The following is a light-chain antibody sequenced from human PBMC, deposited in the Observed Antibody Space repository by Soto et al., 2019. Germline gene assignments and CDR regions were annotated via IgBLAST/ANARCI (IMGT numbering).Light chain of an antibody. CDR2: LDRSGSY. V-gene: IGLV4-60*02. CDR1: SGHSTYI. Sequence: QLVLTVSSSASASLGSSVKHTCILISGHSTYIIAWHQQQPGKAPRFLMTLDRSGSYNRGSGVPDRFSGSSSGADRYLTISNLQFEDEGDYYCETWYSNTHKVFGGGTKLTVL. CDR3: ETWYSNTHKV. J-gene: IGLJ3*02.